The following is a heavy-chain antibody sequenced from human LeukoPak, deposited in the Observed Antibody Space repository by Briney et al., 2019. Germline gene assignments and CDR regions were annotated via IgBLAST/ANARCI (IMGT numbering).Heavy chain of an antibody. J-gene: IGHJ4*01. Sequence: HPGRSLRLSCVAPGLTLRSYAIHCVRPGPARRPDLVALLSYVGEIEYYADSVRGRFAISRDNAKNTLYLQMSSLRAEDTALYYCVRGRYYYDTSCYLDHWGHGTLLTVSS. V-gene: IGHV3-30*09. D-gene: IGHD3-16*01. CDR2: LSYVGEIE. CDR1: GLTLRSYA. CDR3: VRGRYYYDTSCYLDH.